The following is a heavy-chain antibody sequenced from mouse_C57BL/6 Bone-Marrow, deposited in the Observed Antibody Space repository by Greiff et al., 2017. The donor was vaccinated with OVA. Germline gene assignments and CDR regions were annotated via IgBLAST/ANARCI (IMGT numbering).Heavy chain of an antibody. V-gene: IGHV1-53*01. CDR3: AREGDWDDRGFDY. J-gene: IGHJ2*01. CDR2: INPSNGGT. Sequence: QVHVKQPGTELVKPGASVKLSCKASGYTFTSYWMHWVKQRPGQGLEWIGNINPSNGGTNYNEKFKSKATLTVDKSSSTAYMQLSSLTSEHSAVYYCAREGDWDDRGFDYWGQGTTLTVSS. CDR1: GYTFTSYW. D-gene: IGHD4-1*01.